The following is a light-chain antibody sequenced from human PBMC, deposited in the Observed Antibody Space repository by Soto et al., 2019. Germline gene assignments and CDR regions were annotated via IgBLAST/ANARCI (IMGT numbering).Light chain of an antibody. CDR2: DVS. Sequence: QSALTQPASVSGSPGQSITISCTGTTSDVGGYNYVSWFQQHPGKAPKLIIYDVSDRPSGVSNRFSGSKSGNTASLTISGLQAEDEADYFCSSYTSSTTPYVFGTGTHLTVL. CDR1: TSDVGGYNY. CDR3: SSYTSSTTPYV. J-gene: IGLJ1*01. V-gene: IGLV2-14*01.